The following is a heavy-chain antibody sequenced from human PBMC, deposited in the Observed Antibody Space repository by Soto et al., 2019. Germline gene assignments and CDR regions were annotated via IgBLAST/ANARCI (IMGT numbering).Heavy chain of an antibody. D-gene: IGHD5-12*01. CDR1: GGSISSYY. Sequence: PSETLSLTCTVSGGSISSYYWTWIRQPPGKGLEWIGYIYYSGSPNYNPSLKSRVSISVDTSKNQFSLKLGSVTAADTAVYYCARNRDGYNPYCFDYWGQGTLVTVSS. CDR2: IYYSGSP. J-gene: IGHJ4*02. CDR3: ARNRDGYNPYCFDY. V-gene: IGHV4-59*01.